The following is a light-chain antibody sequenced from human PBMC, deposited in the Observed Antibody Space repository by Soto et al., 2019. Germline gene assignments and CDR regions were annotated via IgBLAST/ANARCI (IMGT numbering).Light chain of an antibody. CDR2: GAS. Sequence: EIVMTQSPATLSVSPGERATLSCRASQSVSSNLAWYQHKPGQAPRLLVYGASSRATGIPDRFSGSGSGTDFTLTISRLEPEDFAVYYCQQYGTSPRTFGHGTKV. J-gene: IGKJ1*01. V-gene: IGKV3-20*01. CDR3: QQYGTSPRT. CDR1: QSVSSN.